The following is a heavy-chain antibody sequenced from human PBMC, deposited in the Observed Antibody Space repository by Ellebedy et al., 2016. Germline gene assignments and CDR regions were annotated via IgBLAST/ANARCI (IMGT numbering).Heavy chain of an antibody. CDR2: INPDSGDT. Sequence: ASVKVSXXASGYIFISYNLNWVRQATGQGLEWMGRINPDSGDTKSAHNFQGRVTMTRDTSINTVYMELTGLTSDDSAVYYCARNLGFCGTTGCWGQGTLVTVSS. CDR3: ARNLGFCGTTGC. D-gene: IGHD2-8*02. CDR1: GYIFISYN. V-gene: IGHV1-2*02. J-gene: IGHJ4*02.